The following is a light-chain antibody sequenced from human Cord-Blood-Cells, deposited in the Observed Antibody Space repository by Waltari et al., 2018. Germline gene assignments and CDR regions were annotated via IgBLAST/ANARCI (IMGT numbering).Light chain of an antibody. CDR2: DAS. J-gene: IGKJ5*01. CDR1: QDISNY. V-gene: IGKV1-33*01. CDR3: QQYDNLPIT. Sequence: DIQMNQSPSSLSASVGDRVTITCQASQDISNYLNWYQQKQGKAPKLLIYDASNLETGVPSRFSGSGSGTDFTFTISSLQPEDIATYYCQQYDNLPITFGQGTRLEIK.